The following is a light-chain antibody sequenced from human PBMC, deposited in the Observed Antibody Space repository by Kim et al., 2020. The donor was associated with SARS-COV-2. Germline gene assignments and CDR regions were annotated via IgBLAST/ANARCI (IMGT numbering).Light chain of an antibody. J-gene: IGKJ4*01. V-gene: IGKV1-16*02. CDR2: GAS. Sequence: ASVGDRVTITCRASQDISNSLAWFQQKPGTAPKSLIYGASSLQSGVPSKFSGSGSGTDFTLTISSLQPEDFATYYCQQYTSYPLTFGGGTKVDIK. CDR3: QQYTSYPLT. CDR1: QDISNS.